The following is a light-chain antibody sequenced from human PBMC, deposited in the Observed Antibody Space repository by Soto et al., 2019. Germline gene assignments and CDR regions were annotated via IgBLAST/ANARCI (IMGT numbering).Light chain of an antibody. V-gene: IGKV1-5*03. CDR2: KAS. CDR1: QTISSG. Sequence: DIQMTQSPSPLSGSLGDRVTITCRASQTISSGLAWYQQKPGKAPKLLIYKASTLKSGVPSRFSGSGSGTEFTLTISSLQPDDFATYYCQHYNSYSEAFGQGTKVELK. J-gene: IGKJ1*01. CDR3: QHYNSYSEA.